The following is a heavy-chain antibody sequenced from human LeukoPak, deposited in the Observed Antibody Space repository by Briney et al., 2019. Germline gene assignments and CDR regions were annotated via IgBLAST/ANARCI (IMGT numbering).Heavy chain of an antibody. CDR2: IYNDGRT. V-gene: IGHV3-53*01. D-gene: IGHD5-12*01. J-gene: IGHJ4*02. CDR1: GFTFSSFS. Sequence: GGSLRLSCAASGFTFSSFSMHWVRQAPGKGLEWASVIYNDGRTYYADSVKGRFIISKDTSRNTVLLQMNNLRADDTAVYYYARESGYAVGDFWGRGTLVIVSS. CDR3: ARESGYAVGDF.